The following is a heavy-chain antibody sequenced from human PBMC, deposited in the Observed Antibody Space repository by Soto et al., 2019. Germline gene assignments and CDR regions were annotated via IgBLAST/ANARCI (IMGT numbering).Heavy chain of an antibody. CDR1: EFTFNNYV. V-gene: IGHV3-30-3*01. CDR3: AREVRRTGGLDV. Sequence: QVHLVESGGGVVQPGRSLRLSCAASEFTFNNYVIHWVRQAPGKGLEWVASILYDGSKKWYADSVKGRFTISRDDSENTLFLQMNSLRAEDTAVYYCAREVRRTGGLDVWGQGTTVTVSS. CDR2: ILYDGSKK. J-gene: IGHJ6*02.